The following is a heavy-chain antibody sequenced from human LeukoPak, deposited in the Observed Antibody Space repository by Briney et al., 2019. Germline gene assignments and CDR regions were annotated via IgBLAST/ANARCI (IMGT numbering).Heavy chain of an antibody. J-gene: IGHJ4*02. CDR3: ARATSRATVVTPDFDY. CDR1: GYTFNNFD. Sequence: ASVKVSCKAFGYTFNNFDINWVRQATGQGLEWMGWMNPNSGNTGYAQKFQGRVTITRNTSISTAYMELSSLRSEDTAVYYCARATSRATVVTPDFDYWGQGTLVTVSS. CDR2: MNPNSGNT. D-gene: IGHD4-23*01. V-gene: IGHV1-8*03.